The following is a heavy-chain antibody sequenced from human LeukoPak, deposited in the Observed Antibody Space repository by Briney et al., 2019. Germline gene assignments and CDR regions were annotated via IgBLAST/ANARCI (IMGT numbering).Heavy chain of an antibody. D-gene: IGHD3-16*01. V-gene: IGHV3-7*03. Sequence: GGSLRLSCAASGFTFSSYWMNWARQAPGKGLEGVASINHNGNVNYYVDSVKGRFTISRDNAKNSLYLQMSNLRAEDTAVYFCARGGGLDVWGQGATVTVSS. CDR2: INHNGNVN. J-gene: IGHJ6*02. CDR1: GFTFSSYW. CDR3: ARGGGLDV.